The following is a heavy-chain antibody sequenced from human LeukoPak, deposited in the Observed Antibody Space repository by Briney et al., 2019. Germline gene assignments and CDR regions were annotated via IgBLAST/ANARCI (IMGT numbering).Heavy chain of an antibody. D-gene: IGHD2-2*02. J-gene: IGHJ4*02. CDR2: IKRKSDGATT. V-gene: IGHV3-15*01. Sequence: GGSLRLSCAASGFFFTNAWMSWVRQAPGKGLEWVGRIKRKSDGATTDYAAPVKGRFAISRDDSKNTLFLHMNSLKTEDTAVYYCTTEGLGLVVVPPAITADYWGQGTLVTVSS. CDR3: TTEGLGLVVVPPAITADY. CDR1: GFFFTNAW.